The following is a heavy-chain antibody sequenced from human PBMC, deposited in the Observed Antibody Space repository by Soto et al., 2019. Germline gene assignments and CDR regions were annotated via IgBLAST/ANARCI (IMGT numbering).Heavy chain of an antibody. CDR3: ARDLRPLYYYYYMDV. CDR1: GFTFSSYS. J-gene: IGHJ6*03. Sequence: GGSLRLSCAASGFTFSSYSMNWVRQAPGKGLEWVSSISSSSSYIYYADSVKGRFTISRDNAKNSLYLQMNSLRAEDTAVYYCARDLRPLYYYYYMDVWGKGTTVTVSS. D-gene: IGHD5-12*01. CDR2: ISSSSSYI. V-gene: IGHV3-21*01.